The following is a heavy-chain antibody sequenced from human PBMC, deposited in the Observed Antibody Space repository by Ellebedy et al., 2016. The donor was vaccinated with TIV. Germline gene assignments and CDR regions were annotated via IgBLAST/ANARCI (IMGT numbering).Heavy chain of an antibody. D-gene: IGHD1-14*01. J-gene: IGHJ3*02. V-gene: IGHV3-11*01. CDR2: ISSSGSTI. CDR3: ARDIGIHDAFDI. CDR1: GFTFSDYY. Sequence: GESLKISCAASGFTFSDYYMSWIRQAPGKGLEWVSYISSSGSTIYYADSVKGRFTISRDNAKNSLYLQMNSLRAEDTAMYYCARDIGIHDAFDIWGQGTMVTVSS.